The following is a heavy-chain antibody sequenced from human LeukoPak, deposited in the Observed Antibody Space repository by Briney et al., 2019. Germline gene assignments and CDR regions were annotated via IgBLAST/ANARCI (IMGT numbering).Heavy chain of an antibody. CDR2: IDQDGSEK. D-gene: IGHD6-13*01. CDR1: GFTFSNYW. Sequence: PGGSLRLSCAASGFTFSNYWMAWVRQAPGKGREWVANIDQDGSEKESVDSVKGRFTISRDNAKNSLYLQMNSLRAEDTAVYYCAKDRGLLAAAGTDYWGQGTLVTVSS. J-gene: IGHJ4*02. CDR3: AKDRGLLAAAGTDY. V-gene: IGHV3-7*03.